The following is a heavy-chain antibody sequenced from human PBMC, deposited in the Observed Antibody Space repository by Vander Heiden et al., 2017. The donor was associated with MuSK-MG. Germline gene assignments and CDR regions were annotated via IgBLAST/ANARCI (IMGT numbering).Heavy chain of an antibody. D-gene: IGHD2-2*01. V-gene: IGHV4-34*01. CDR3: AGGNQLDPGANPLRPQPGGFDY. CDR1: GGLLRGHY. CDR2: MDHSGGT. Sequence: QVHLQQWGPGLLTPSAPLSLPCAVYGGLLRGHYRSWVRRPPGKGLEWIGEMDHSGGTNYSPSLRSRVTIAVDTARNQFSRKLSSVTAADTAVCYCAGGNQLDPGANPLRPQPGGFDYWGQGTLVTVSS. J-gene: IGHJ4*02.